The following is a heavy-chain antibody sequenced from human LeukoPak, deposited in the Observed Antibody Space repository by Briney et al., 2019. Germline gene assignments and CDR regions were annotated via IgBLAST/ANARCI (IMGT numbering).Heavy chain of an antibody. D-gene: IGHD6-19*01. J-gene: IGHJ4*02. V-gene: IGHV4-39*01. Sequence: KPSETLSLTCTVSGGSISSSSYYWGWIRQSPGKGLEWIGSIFYSGSTYHNPSLKSRVTISIDTSENQFSLKVSSVTAADTAVYYCATTPALAVAGTLDPKEWGQGTLVTASS. CDR3: ATTPALAVAGTLDPKE. CDR1: GGSISSSSYY. CDR2: IFYSGST.